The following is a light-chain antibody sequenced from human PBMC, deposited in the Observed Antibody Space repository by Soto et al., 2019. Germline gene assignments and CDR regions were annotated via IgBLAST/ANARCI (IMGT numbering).Light chain of an antibody. Sequence: DIQMTQSPSTLSGSVGDRVTITCRASQTISSWLAWYQQKPGKAPKRLIYAASNLESGVPSRFTGSGSGTEFTLTISSLQPEDFATYYCLQHNSYSWAFGQGTKVDIK. CDR3: LQHNSYSWA. J-gene: IGKJ1*01. V-gene: IGKV1-5*01. CDR2: AAS. CDR1: QTISSW.